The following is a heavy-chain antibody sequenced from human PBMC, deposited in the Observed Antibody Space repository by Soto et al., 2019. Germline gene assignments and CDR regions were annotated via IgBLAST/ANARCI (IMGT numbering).Heavy chain of an antibody. CDR3: ARADYDILTAHGPNWFDP. CDR1: GGSFSGYY. V-gene: IGHV4-34*01. CDR2: INHSGST. Sequence: SETLSLTCAVYGGSFSGYYLSWIRQPPGKGLEWIGEINHSGSTNYNPSLKSRVTISVDTSKNQFSLKLSSVTAADTAVYYCARADYDILTAHGPNWFDPWAQGTLVTVSS. J-gene: IGHJ5*02. D-gene: IGHD3-9*01.